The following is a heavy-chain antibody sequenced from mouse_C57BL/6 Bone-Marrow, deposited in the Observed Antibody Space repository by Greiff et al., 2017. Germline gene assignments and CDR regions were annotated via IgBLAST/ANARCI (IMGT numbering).Heavy chain of an antibody. V-gene: IGHV3-6*01. CDR3: AREDYWYFDV. CDR2: ISYDGSN. Sequence: EVKLVESGPGLVKPSQSLSLTCSVTGYSITSGYYWNWIRQFPGNKLEWMGYISYDGSNNYNPSLKNRISITRDTSTNQFFLKLNSVTTEDTAKYYCAREDYWYFDVWGTGTTVTVSS. J-gene: IGHJ1*03. CDR1: GYSITSGYY.